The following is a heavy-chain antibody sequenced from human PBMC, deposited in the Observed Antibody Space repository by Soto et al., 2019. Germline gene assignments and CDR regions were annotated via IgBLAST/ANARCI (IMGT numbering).Heavy chain of an antibody. CDR3: ASVLELHYYYGMDV. CDR2: IIPILGIA. D-gene: IGHD1-7*01. Sequence: ASVKVSWKASGYTFTSYGISWGRQAPGQGLEWMGRIIPILGIANYAQKFQGRVTITADKSTSTAYMELSSLRSEDTAVYYCASVLELHYYYGMDVWGQGTTVTVSS. J-gene: IGHJ6*02. V-gene: IGHV1-69*04. CDR1: GYTFTSYG.